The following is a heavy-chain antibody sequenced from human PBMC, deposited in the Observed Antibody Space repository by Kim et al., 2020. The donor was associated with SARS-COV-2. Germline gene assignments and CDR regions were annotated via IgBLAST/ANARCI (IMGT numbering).Heavy chain of an antibody. D-gene: IGHD4-17*01. V-gene: IGHV4-34*01. CDR2: INHSGST. CDR1: GGSFSGYY. CDR3: SREYGDFPRDFDL. Sequence: SETLSLTCAAYGGSFSGYYWSWIRQPPGKGLEWIGEINHSGSTNYNPSLKSRVNISVDTSKNQFSLKLSSVTAADTAVYYCSREYGDFPRDFDLWGRGTLVTVSS. J-gene: IGHJ2*01.